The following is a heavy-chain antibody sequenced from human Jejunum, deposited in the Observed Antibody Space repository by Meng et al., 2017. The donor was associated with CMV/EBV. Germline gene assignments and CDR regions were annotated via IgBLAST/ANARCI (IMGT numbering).Heavy chain of an antibody. CDR2: IYRGDDK. CDR3: AHFVGGYYPSRPDY. J-gene: IGHJ4*02. V-gene: IGHV2-5*02. Sequence: PVKGSGPTRVTPTQTLTPPCSFSGFSPSTSGEGVGWIRQPPGKALEWLALIYRGDDKRYSPSLNSRLTIAKDTSKNEVVLTLTNMGPIDTGTYYCAHFVGGYYPSRPDYWGQGTLVTVSS. D-gene: IGHD1-26*01. CDR1: GFSPSTSGEG.